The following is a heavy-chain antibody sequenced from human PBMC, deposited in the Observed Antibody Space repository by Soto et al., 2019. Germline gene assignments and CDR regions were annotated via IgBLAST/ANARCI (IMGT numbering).Heavy chain of an antibody. CDR2: ISANNGNT. D-gene: IGHD6-13*01. CDR3: ARLKQLVFMDV. CDR1: GYTFPNYG. J-gene: IGHJ6*02. V-gene: IGHV1-18*01. Sequence: QVQLVQSGAEVRKPGASVKVSCKASGYTFPNYGIIWVRQAPGQGLEWMAWISANNGNTKYAQKFQDRVTMTTDTSTTTAYMELRSLSSDDTAVYYCARLKQLVFMDVWGQGTTVTVSS.